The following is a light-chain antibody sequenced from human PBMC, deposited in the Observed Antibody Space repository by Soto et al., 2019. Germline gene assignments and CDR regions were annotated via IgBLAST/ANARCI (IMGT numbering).Light chain of an antibody. V-gene: IGKV3-20*01. CDR3: LQYGDFCT. CDR2: GAS. CDR1: QRVSNNL. J-gene: IGKJ2*01. Sequence: EIVLTQSPGSLSLSPGERATLSCRASQRVSNNLVAWYQQKSGQAPRLLISGASTRATGVSDRFSGSGSGTDFALTISRLEPEDVAVYYCLQYGDFCTFGQGTNLELK.